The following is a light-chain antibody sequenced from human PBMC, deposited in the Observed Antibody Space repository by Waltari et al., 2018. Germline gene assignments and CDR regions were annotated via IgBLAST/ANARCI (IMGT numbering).Light chain of an antibody. CDR3: TAYTTSATLV. CDR1: SQAVGSNDY. J-gene: IGLJ3*02. V-gene: IGLV2-14*03. Sequence: QSALSQPASVSGSPGQSVTISCTGTSQAVGSNDYASWYQQHPRRAPKLMIYDVRQRSSGVSNRFSGSRAGNTASLTISGLQTEDEADYYCTAYTTSATLVFGGGTRLTVL. CDR2: DVR.